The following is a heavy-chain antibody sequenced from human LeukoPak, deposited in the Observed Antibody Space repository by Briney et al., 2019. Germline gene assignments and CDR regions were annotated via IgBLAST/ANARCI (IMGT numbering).Heavy chain of an antibody. CDR1: GYSFSGYY. V-gene: IGHV1-2*02. D-gene: IGHD3-22*01. Sequence: ASVKVSCKASGYSFSGYYVHWVRQAPGQGLEWMAWINPKSGVTNYVKEFQGRVTMTRDTSISTAYMELSSLRSEDTAVYYCAREFVHSSGYHRSASNDYWGQGTLVTVSS. CDR2: INPKSGVT. CDR3: AREFVHSSGYHRSASNDY. J-gene: IGHJ4*02.